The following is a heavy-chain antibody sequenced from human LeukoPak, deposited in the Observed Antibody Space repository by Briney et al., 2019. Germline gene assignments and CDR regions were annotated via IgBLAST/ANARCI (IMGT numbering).Heavy chain of an antibody. CDR1: GFTFSTYA. J-gene: IGHJ4*02. Sequence: GGSLRLSCAASGFTFSTYAMSWVRQAPGKGLEWVSSISDSGDSTYYADSVKGRFTISRDNSKNTLYLQMNSLRAEDTAVYYCAKCGYSGYDSSDYWGQGTLVTVSS. D-gene: IGHD5-12*01. V-gene: IGHV3-23*01. CDR2: ISDSGDST. CDR3: AKCGYSGYDSSDY.